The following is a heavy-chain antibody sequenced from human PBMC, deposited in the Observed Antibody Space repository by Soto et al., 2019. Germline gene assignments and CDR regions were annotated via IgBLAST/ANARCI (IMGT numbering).Heavy chain of an antibody. CDR3: ARTDFPRVRYFATGAQNDY. V-gene: IGHV1-8*01. J-gene: IGHJ4*02. CDR1: GYTFTSYD. Sequence: QVPLVQSGAEVKKPGASVKVSCKASGYTFTSYDINWVRQATGQGLEWMGWMNPNSGNTGYAQKFQGRVTMTRNTSISTAYMELSSLRSEDTAVYYCARTDFPRVRYFATGAQNDYWGQGTLVTVSS. CDR2: MNPNSGNT. D-gene: IGHD3-9*01.